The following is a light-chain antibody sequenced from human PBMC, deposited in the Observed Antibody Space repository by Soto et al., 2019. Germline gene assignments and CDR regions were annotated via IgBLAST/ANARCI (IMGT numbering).Light chain of an antibody. J-gene: IGKJ1*01. CDR2: DAS. CDR1: QIVSSY. V-gene: IGKV3-11*01. Sequence: EIVLTQSPTTLSLSPGERATLSCRASQIVSSYLAWYQQKPGQAPRLLIYDASNRATGIPARFSGSGSGTDFTLTISSLEPEDFAFYYCQQRSNWPWTFCQGTKVEIK. CDR3: QQRSNWPWT.